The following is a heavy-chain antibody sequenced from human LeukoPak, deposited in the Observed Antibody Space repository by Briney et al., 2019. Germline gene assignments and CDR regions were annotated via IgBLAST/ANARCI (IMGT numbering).Heavy chain of an antibody. V-gene: IGHV1-18*01. D-gene: IGHD3-22*01. CDR3: ARVDSSGETLFDY. J-gene: IGHJ4*02. Sequence: ASVKVSCKASGYTFTSYGITWVRQAPGQGLGWLGWISAYNGNTNYAQKFQGRVTMTTDTSTSTAYMELRSLRSDDTAVYYCARVDSSGETLFDYWGQGTPVTVSS. CDR2: ISAYNGNT. CDR1: GYTFTSYG.